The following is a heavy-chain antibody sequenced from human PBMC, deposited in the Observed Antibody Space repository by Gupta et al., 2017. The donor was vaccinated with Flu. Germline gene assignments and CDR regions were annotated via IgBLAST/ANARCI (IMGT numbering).Heavy chain of an antibody. J-gene: IGHJ4*02. CDR1: GFTFSSYG. V-gene: IGHV3-33*01. CDR3: ARDSGKYYDSSGCVT. Sequence: QVQLVESGGGVVQPGRSLRLSCAASGFTFSSYGMHWVRQAPGKGLEWVAVIWYDGSNKYYADSVKGRFTISRDNSKNTLYLQMNSLRAEDTAVYYCARDSGKYYDSSGCVTWGQGTLVTVSS. CDR2: IWYDGSNK. D-gene: IGHD3-22*01.